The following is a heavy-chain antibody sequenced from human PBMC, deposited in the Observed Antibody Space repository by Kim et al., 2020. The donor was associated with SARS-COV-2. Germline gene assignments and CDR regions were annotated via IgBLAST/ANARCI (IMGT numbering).Heavy chain of an antibody. CDR3: SRVAKQWLGAYFGS. D-gene: IGHD6-19*01. Sequence: SETLSLTCTVSGASISSYNWAWIRQPPGKGLEWIGYIYYGGATSYNASLESRVTIARDPSKNEFSLKLTSLTTADTAVDYCSRVAKQWLGAYFGSWCHGT. J-gene: IGHJ4*01. CDR1: GASISSYN. CDR2: IYYGGAT. V-gene: IGHV4-59*01.